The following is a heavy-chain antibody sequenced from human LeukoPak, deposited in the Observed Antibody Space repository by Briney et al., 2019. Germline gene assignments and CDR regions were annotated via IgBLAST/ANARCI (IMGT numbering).Heavy chain of an antibody. J-gene: IGHJ3*02. CDR3: TRGGRDGFDI. CDR1: GFTFSSYD. V-gene: IGHV3-13*01. D-gene: IGHD5-24*01. Sequence: GGSLRLSCTASGFTFSSYDMHWVRQVTGKGLEWVSAIATTGDTFYSGSVKGRFSISRENAKTSLYLQMNSLRVGDTALYYCTRGGRDGFDIWGQGTVVTVSS. CDR2: IATTGDT.